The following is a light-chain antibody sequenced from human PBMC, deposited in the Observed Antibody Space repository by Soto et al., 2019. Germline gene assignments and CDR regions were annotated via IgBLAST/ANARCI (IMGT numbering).Light chain of an antibody. Sequence: EIVMTQSPVTLSVSPGERASLSCSASQIVSRKLVWYQQKPGQAPRLLIYGASSRATGIPDRFSGSGSGTDFTLTISSLQAEDVAVYYCQQYYSTPSITFGQGTRLEIK. CDR1: QIVSRK. CDR3: QQYYSTPSIT. J-gene: IGKJ5*01. V-gene: IGKV3D-15*01. CDR2: GAS.